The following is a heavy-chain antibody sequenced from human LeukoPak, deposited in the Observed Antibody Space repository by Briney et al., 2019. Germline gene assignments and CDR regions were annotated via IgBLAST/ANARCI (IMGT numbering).Heavy chain of an antibody. CDR2: IYYSGST. D-gene: IGHD3-22*01. CDR3: ARATSYYYDSSGYYIDY. J-gene: IGHJ4*02. CDR1: DSSIRSAYY. Sequence: SETLSLTCAVSDSSIRSAYYWGWIRQPPGKGLEWIGYIYYSGSTNYNPSLKSRVTISVDTSKNQFSLKLSSVTAADTAVYYCARATSYYYDSSGYYIDYWGQGTLVTVSS. V-gene: IGHV4-61*01.